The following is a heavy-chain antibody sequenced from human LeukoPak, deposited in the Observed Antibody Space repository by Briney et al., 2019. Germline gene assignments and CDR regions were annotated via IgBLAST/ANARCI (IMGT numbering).Heavy chain of an antibody. CDR1: GFTFSSYD. CDR2: IDTAGDT. J-gene: IGHJ4*02. CDR3: ARVAKSGPSYFFDY. V-gene: IGHV3-13*01. D-gene: IGHD3-3*01. Sequence: GGSLRLSCVTSGFTFSSYDMHWVRQVTGKGLKWVSAIDTAGDTYYSGSVKGRFTISRENAKNSFYLQMNSLRAGDTAVYYCARVAKSGPSYFFDYWGQGTLVTVSS.